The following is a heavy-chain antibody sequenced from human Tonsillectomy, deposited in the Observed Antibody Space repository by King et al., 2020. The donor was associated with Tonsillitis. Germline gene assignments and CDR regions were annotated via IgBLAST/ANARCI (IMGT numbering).Heavy chain of an antibody. D-gene: IGHD3-22*01. CDR1: GFTFSSYD. CDR2: IGTVGDT. V-gene: IGHV3-13*04. Sequence: VQLVESGGGLVQPGGSLRLSCAASGFTFSSYDMHWVRQATGKGLEWVSSIGTVGDTYYPGSVKGRFTISRENAKNSLYHQMNSLRAGDTAVYFCARVAHYYDSSGYSDAFDIWGQGTMVTVSS. CDR3: ARVAHYYDSSGYSDAFDI. J-gene: IGHJ3*02.